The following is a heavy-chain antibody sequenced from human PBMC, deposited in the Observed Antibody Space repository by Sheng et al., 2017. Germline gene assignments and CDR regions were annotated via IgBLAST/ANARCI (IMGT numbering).Heavy chain of an antibody. V-gene: IGHV3-7*03. CDR2: IKQDESEK. D-gene: IGHD6-13*01. CDR3: ARAWAQVGTAVPPLDH. Sequence: EVRLVESGGGLVQPGGSLRLSCAATGFTFRSYWMTWVRQDPGKGLEWVANIKQDESEKYYVDSVKGRFTISRDNAKNSLYLQMNSLRVDDTAVYYCARAWAQVGTAVPPLDHWGQGTLVTVSS. J-gene: IGHJ4*02. CDR1: GFTFRSYW.